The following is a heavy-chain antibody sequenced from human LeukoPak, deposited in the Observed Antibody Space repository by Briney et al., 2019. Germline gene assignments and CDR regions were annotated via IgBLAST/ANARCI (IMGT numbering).Heavy chain of an antibody. Sequence: GGSLRLSCAAYGFTFTNYWMSWVRQAPGKGLEWVANIKDDGNEKYYVDSVKGRFTISRDNAKNSLYLQMNSLRAEDTAVYYCGRDPYYDALDYWGQGTLVTVSS. D-gene: IGHD3-22*01. V-gene: IGHV3-7*01. CDR1: GFTFTNYW. CDR2: IKDDGNEK. CDR3: GRDPYYDALDY. J-gene: IGHJ4*02.